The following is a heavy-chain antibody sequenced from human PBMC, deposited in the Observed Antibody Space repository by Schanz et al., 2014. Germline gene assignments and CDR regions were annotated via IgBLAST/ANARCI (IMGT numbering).Heavy chain of an antibody. D-gene: IGHD2-21*01. CDR3: AREDCSATSCYFRY. V-gene: IGHV3-30*03. CDR1: GFNFSSYG. CDR2: ISDDGSNH. J-gene: IGHJ4*02. Sequence: QVQLVESGGGVVQPGRSLRLSCAASGFNFSSYGMHWVRQAPGKGLEWVAVISDDGSNHYYPDSVKGRFTISRDNSNNTVFLQMNSLRAEDTAVYYCAREDCSATSCYFRYWGQGTLVTVSS.